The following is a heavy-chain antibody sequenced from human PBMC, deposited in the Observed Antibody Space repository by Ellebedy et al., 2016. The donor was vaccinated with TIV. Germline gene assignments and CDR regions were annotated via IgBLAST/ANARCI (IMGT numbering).Heavy chain of an antibody. D-gene: IGHD6-19*01. CDR2: ISSSGSDT. Sequence: PGGSLRLSCAASGFSFSDYYMSWIRQVPGTGLEWLSYISSSGSDTNYEDSVKGRFTISRDNAKNSLYLEMNSLKVEDTAVYYCARGQAVAGSHFDYWGQGTLVTVSS. CDR1: GFSFSDYY. V-gene: IGHV3-11*06. J-gene: IGHJ4*02. CDR3: ARGQAVAGSHFDY.